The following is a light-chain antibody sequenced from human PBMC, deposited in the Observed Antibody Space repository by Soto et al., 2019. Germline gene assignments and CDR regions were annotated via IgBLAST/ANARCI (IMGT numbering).Light chain of an antibody. J-gene: IGLJ1*01. CDR1: SSDVGSYNL. Sequence: QSVLTQPASVSGSPGQSITISCTGTSSDVGSYNLVSWYQQHPGKAPKLMIYEGRKRPSGVSYRFSGSKSGNTASLTISGLQSEDEADYYCCSYAGSGTWVFGNGTKVTVL. V-gene: IGLV2-23*01. CDR2: EGR. CDR3: CSYAGSGTWV.